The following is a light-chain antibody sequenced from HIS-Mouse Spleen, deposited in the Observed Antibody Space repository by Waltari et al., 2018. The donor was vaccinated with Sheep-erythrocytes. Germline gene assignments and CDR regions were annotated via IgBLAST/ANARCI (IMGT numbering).Light chain of an antibody. CDR1: SSDVGGYNY. Sequence: QSALTQPPSASGSPGQSVTISCTGTSSDVGGYNYVSWYQQHPGKAPKLMIYEVSKRPPGVPDRFSGSKSGNPASLTVSGLQAEDEADYYRSSYAGSNNWVFGGGTKLTVL. CDR3: SSYAGSNNWV. J-gene: IGLJ3*02. V-gene: IGLV2-8*01. CDR2: EVS.